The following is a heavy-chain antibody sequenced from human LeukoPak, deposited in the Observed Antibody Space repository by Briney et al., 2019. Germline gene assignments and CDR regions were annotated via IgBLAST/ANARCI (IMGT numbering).Heavy chain of an antibody. CDR2: INYSGSN. Sequence: PSETLSLTCAVYGGSFSGYYWSWIRQPPGKGLEWVGEINYSGSNNYNPPLKSPVTISVDTSKNRFSLKLRSVTAADMAVYYCATKYDVWSGYDYWGQGTLVTVSS. CDR1: GGSFSGYY. V-gene: IGHV4-34*01. J-gene: IGHJ4*02. D-gene: IGHD3-3*01. CDR3: ATKYDVWSGYDY.